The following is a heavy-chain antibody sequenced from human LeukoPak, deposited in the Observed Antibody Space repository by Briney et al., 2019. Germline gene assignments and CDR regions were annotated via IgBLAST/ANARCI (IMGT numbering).Heavy chain of an antibody. J-gene: IGHJ6*02. Sequence: GGSLRLSCAASGFTFSSYSMNWVRQAPGKGLEWVSSISSSSSYIYSAGSVKGRFTISRDNAKNSLYLQMNSLRSEDTAVYYCASTWGSSRMDVWGQGTTVTVSS. CDR2: ISSSSSYI. CDR3: ASTWGSSRMDV. CDR1: GFTFSSYS. D-gene: IGHD7-27*01. V-gene: IGHV3-21*04.